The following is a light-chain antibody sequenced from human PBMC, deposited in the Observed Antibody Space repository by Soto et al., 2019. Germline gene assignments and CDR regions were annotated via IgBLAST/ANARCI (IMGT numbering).Light chain of an antibody. CDR1: QDIYRY. Sequence: AIRMTQSPSSFSASTGDRVTITCRASQDIYRYLAWYQQKPGKAPMLLIYAASTLQSGVSSRFSGSGSGTDFTLTISRLQSEDFATYYCQQYYNLWTFGQGTKVEIK. V-gene: IGKV1-8*01. CDR3: QQYYNLWT. J-gene: IGKJ1*01. CDR2: AAS.